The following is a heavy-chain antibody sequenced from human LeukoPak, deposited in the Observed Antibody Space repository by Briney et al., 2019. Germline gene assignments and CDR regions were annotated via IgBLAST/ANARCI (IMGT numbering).Heavy chain of an antibody. V-gene: IGHV1-46*01. J-gene: IGHJ4*02. D-gene: IGHD4-17*01. CDR1: VYTFTRYY. CDR3: ARENGDFDY. Sequence: ASVKVSCEPSVYTFTRYYMHCVTHAPGQGRVCMGIIKPRGGSTTCAQKFQGRVTMTRDTSTSTVYMELSSLRSEDTAVYYCARENGDFDYWGQGTLVTVSS. CDR2: IKPRGGST.